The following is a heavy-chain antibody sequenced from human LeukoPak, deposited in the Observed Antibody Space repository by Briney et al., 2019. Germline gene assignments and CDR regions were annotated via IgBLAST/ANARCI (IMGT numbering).Heavy chain of an antibody. CDR1: GFTFSSYA. CDR2: ISYDGSNK. J-gene: IGHJ4*02. Sequence: GGSLRLSCAASGFTFSSYAMHWVRQAPGKGLEWVAVISYDGSNKYYADSVKGRFTISRDNPKNTLYLQMNSLRAEDTAVYYCARDPCSGGSCYLDYWGQGTLVTVSS. D-gene: IGHD2-15*01. V-gene: IGHV3-30*04. CDR3: ARDPCSGGSCYLDY.